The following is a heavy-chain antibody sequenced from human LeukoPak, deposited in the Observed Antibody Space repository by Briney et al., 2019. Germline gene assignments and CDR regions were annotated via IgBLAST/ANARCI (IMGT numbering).Heavy chain of an antibody. Sequence: GASVKVSCKASGGTFSSYAISWVRQAPGQGLEWMGRIIPILGIANYAQKLQGRVTITADKSTSTAYMELSSLRSEDTAVYYCARDRYDILTGSLSYWGQGTLVTVSS. V-gene: IGHV1-69*04. D-gene: IGHD3-9*01. J-gene: IGHJ4*02. CDR1: GGTFSSYA. CDR3: ARDRYDILTGSLSY. CDR2: IIPILGIA.